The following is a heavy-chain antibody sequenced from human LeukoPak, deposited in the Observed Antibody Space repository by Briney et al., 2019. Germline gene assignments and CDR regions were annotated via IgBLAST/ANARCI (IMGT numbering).Heavy chain of an antibody. Sequence: GRSLRLSCAASGFTFDDYAMHWVRQAPGKGLEWVSGISWNSGSIGYADSVKGRFTISRDNAKNSLYLQMNSLRAEDTAVYYCARDQASSFYYYGMDVWGQGTTVTVSS. J-gene: IGHJ6*02. CDR2: ISWNSGSI. CDR3: ARDQASSFYYYGMDV. V-gene: IGHV3-9*01. CDR1: GFTFDDYA.